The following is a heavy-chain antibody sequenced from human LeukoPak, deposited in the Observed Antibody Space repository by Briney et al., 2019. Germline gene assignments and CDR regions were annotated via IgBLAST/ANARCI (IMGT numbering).Heavy chain of an antibody. Sequence: GGSLRLSRAAAGSIFSNYWMHWVRQARGKGVEWVSRINSDGSRINYADSVKGGFTISRENAKNTLYLQMNSQRGEDTAVYYCAISPVITRDWGQGTLVTVSS. CDR2: INSDGSRI. CDR1: GSIFSNYW. CDR3: AISPVITRD. V-gene: IGHV3-74*01. D-gene: IGHD3-22*01. J-gene: IGHJ4*02.